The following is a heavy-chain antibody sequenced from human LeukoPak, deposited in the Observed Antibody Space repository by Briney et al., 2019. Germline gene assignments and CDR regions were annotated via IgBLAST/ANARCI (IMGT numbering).Heavy chain of an antibody. CDR3: ASCFRVNAFDI. Sequence: GGSLRLSCAVSGFTVSSNYTSWVRQAPGKGLEWASAIYSGGSTYYADSVKGRFTISRDNSKNTLYLQMSSLRAEDTAVYYCASCFRVNAFDIWGQGTMVTVSS. V-gene: IGHV3-66*01. D-gene: IGHD2-21*01. CDR1: GFTVSSNY. J-gene: IGHJ3*02. CDR2: IYSGGST.